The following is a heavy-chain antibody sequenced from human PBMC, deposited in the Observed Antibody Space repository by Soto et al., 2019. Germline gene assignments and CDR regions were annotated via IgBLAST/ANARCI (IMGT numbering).Heavy chain of an antibody. V-gene: IGHV4-4*07. J-gene: IGHJ4*02. Sequence: LFLTRTVSGGSIISYYRRWILLPAGKGLEWIGRIYTSGSTNYNPSLKSRVTISVDTSKNQFSLKLSSVTAADTAVYYCARDRLPDYGAYAYFDYWGQGTLVTVSS. CDR3: ARDRLPDYGAYAYFDY. D-gene: IGHD4-17*01. CDR2: IYTSGST. CDR1: GGSIISYY.